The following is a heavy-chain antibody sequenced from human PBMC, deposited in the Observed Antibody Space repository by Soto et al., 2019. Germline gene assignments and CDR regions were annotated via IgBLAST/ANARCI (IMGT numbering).Heavy chain of an antibody. V-gene: IGHV3-53*01. J-gene: IGHJ3*01. CDR2: LYDLDGS. CDR3: ATWHEREHAYDV. D-gene: IGHD1-1*01. CDR1: GFTISGKKY. Sequence: ASLRLSCAAFGFTISGKKYVAWVRQAPGKGLEWVSALYDLDGSFYAASVKGRFTTSSDSSKTTVYLQMNDLRPDDTAVYYCATWHEREHAYDVWGQGTTVTVSS.